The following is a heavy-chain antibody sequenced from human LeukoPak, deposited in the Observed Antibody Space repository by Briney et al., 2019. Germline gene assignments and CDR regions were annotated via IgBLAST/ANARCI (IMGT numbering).Heavy chain of an antibody. Sequence: PSETLSLTCAVYGGSFSGYYWSWIRQPPGKGLEWIGEINHSGSTNYNPSLKSRVAISVDTSKNQFSLKLSSVTAADTAVYYCARGGRGIQLWKYFDYWGQGTLVTVSS. J-gene: IGHJ4*02. CDR3: ARGGRGIQLWKYFDY. V-gene: IGHV4-34*01. CDR1: GGSFSGYY. CDR2: INHSGST. D-gene: IGHD5-18*01.